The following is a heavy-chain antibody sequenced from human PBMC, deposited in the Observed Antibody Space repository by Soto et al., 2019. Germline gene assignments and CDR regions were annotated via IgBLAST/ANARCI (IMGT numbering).Heavy chain of an antibody. D-gene: IGHD3-22*01. V-gene: IGHV3-21*01. CDR3: ARPPNYYDSRGYYGY. CDR1: GFTFSSYS. CDR2: ISSSSSYI. J-gene: IGHJ4*02. Sequence: GGSLRLCCAASGFTFSSYSMNWVRQAPGKGLEWVSSISSSSSYIYYADSVKGRFTISRDNAKNSLYLQMNSLRAEDTAVYYCARPPNYYDSRGYYGYWGLGTLVTVSS.